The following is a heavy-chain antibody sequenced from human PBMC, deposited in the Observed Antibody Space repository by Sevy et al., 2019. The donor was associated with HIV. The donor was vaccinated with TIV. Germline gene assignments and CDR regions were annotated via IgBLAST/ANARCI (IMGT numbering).Heavy chain of an antibody. V-gene: IGHV3-23*01. CDR2: ISGSGGST. J-gene: IGHJ3*02. D-gene: IGHD5-12*01. Sequence: GESLKISCAASGFTFSSYAMSWVRQAPGKGLEWVSAISGSGGSTYYADSVKGRFTISRDNSKNPLYLQMNSRSAEDTAVYYCAKDREMATINLGAFDIWGQGTMVTVSS. CDR1: GFTFSSYA. CDR3: AKDREMATINLGAFDI.